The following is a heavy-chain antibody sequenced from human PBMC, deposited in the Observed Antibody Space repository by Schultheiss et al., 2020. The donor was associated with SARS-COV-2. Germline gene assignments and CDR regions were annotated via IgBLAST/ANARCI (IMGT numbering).Heavy chain of an antibody. CDR2: LIPIFGTA. D-gene: IGHD3-22*01. V-gene: IGHV1-69*13. CDR1: GGTFSSNA. CDR3: ARDRGMIVVLYYFDY. J-gene: IGHJ4*02. Sequence: SVKVSCKASGGTFSSNAISWVRQAPGQGLEWMGGLIPIFGTANYAQKFQGRVTITADESTSTAYMELSSLRSEDTAVYYCARDRGMIVVLYYFDYWGQGTLVTVSS.